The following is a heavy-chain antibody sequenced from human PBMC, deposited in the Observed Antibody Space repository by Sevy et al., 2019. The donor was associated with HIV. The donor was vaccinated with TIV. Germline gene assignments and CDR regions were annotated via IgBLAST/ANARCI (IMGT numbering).Heavy chain of an antibody. CDR2: ISGGGDGT. V-gene: IGHV3-23*01. D-gene: IGHD3-22*01. J-gene: IGHJ4*02. Sequence: GGSLRLSCAASGFTFNIYAMSWVRQAPGKGLEWLSAISGGGDGTYYADSVKGRFTISGANSRNTLYLQMNSLMAEDTAVYYCAKRPYYYCNSDGHLVSSTDEADYWGQGTLVTVSS. CDR1: GFTFNIYA. CDR3: AKRPYYYCNSDGHLVSSTDEADY.